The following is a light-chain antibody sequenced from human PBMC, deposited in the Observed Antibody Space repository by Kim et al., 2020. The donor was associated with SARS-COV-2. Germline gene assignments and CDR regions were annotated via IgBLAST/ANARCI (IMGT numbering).Light chain of an antibody. V-gene: IGKV1-5*01. CDR2: DAF. CDR3: QQYDNYPWT. Sequence: ASVGDRVTISCRASQSVGGWLAWYQQKPGRAPKVLIYDAFSLESGVSSRFSGSGSGTEFTLTISSLQPDDFATYYCQQYDNYPWTFGQGTKVDIK. CDR1: QSVGGW. J-gene: IGKJ1*01.